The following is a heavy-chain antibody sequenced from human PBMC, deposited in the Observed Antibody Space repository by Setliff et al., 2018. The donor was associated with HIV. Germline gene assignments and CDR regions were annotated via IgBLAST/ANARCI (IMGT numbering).Heavy chain of an antibody. CDR2: IYSSGST. CDR3: ARPGSSSYYYAMDV. D-gene: IGHD3-10*01. CDR1: GASISSYY. Sequence: SETLSLTCTVSGASISSYYWSWIRQPPGKGLEWIGYIYSSGSTNYNPSLKSRVTISVDTSKNQFSLKLSSVTAADTAVYYCARPGSSSYYYAMDVWGLGTTVTVSS. V-gene: IGHV4-59*01. J-gene: IGHJ6*02.